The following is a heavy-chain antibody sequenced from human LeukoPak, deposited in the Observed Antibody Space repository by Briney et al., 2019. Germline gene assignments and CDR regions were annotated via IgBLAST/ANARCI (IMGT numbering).Heavy chain of an antibody. V-gene: IGHV3-23*01. J-gene: IGHJ5*02. CDR2: ISGSGGGT. CDR1: GFTFSSYS. D-gene: IGHD5-18*01. CDR3: AKDAGYSYGWGTRVYNWFDP. Sequence: PGGSLRLSCAASGFTFSSYSINWVRQAPGKGLEWVSSISGSGGGTYYADSVKGRFTISRDNSKNTLYLQMNSLRAEDTAVYYCAKDAGYSYGWGTRVYNWFDPWGQGTLVTVSS.